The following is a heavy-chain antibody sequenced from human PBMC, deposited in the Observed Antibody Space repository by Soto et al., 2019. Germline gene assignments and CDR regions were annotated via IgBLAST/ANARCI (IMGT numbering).Heavy chain of an antibody. CDR1: GFSFSIYG. V-gene: IGHV3-23*01. Sequence: EEQVLESGGGLVQPGGSLRLSCVGSGFSFSIYGMSWVRQAPGKGLECVSGISGDTDRTYYADSVKGRFTTSRDNSKNTIYLQMNSLKADDTAVYYCAKDVHYITVIRGSFDRWGQGTLVTVSS. D-gene: IGHD3-10*01. J-gene: IGHJ4*02. CDR3: AKDVHYITVIRGSFDR. CDR2: ISGDTDRT.